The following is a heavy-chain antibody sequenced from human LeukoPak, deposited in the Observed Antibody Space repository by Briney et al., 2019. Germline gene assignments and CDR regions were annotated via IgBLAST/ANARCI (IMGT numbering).Heavy chain of an antibody. CDR3: ARDRIYDYVWGSYRYHAFDI. CDR2: IYTSGST. CDR1: GYSISSGYY. J-gene: IGHJ3*02. V-gene: IGHV4-61*02. D-gene: IGHD3-16*02. Sequence: PSETLSLTCTVSGYSISSGYYWSWIRQPAGKGLEWIGRIYTSGSTNYNPSLKSRVTISVDTSKNQFSLKLSSVTAADTAVYYCARDRIYDYVWGSYRYHAFDIWGQGTMVTVSS.